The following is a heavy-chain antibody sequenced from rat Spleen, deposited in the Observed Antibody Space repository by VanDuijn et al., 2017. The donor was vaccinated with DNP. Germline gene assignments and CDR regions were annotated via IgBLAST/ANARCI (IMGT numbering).Heavy chain of an antibody. CDR3: TRGDILRSFDY. CDR1: GYSITSSYR. Sequence: EVQLQESGPGLVKPSQSLSLTCSVTGYSITSSYRWNWIRNFPGNTLEWMGYINSAGSTNYNPSPKSRISITRDTSKNQFFLQVNSVTTDDTATYYCTRGDILRSFDYWGQGVMVTVSS. D-gene: IGHD1-6*01. J-gene: IGHJ2*01. CDR2: INSAGST. V-gene: IGHV3-3*01.